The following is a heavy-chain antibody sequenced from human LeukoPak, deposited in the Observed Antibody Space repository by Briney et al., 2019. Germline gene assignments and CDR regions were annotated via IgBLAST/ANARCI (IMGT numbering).Heavy chain of an antibody. CDR3: ARTSKVTSVMDI. CDR1: GFTLSSYD. Sequence: GSLRLSCAASGFTLSSYDLHWVRQATGKGLEWVSAIDTAGNTFYPGFVKGRFTISRENAKDSLYLQMNNVRAGDTALYFCARTSKVTSVMDIWGQGTMVTVSS. CDR2: IDTAGNT. J-gene: IGHJ3*02. V-gene: IGHV3-13*04. D-gene: IGHD3-16*01.